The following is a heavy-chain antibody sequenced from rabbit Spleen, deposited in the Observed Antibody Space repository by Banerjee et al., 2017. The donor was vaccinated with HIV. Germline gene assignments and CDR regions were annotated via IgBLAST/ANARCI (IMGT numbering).Heavy chain of an antibody. CDR1: GFTISTYN. CDR3: ARDTSSSFSSYGMDL. CDR2: IYPVFGIT. Sequence: QLEETGGGLVQPGRSLTLSCKVSGFTISTYNMGWVRQAPGKGLEWIGDIYPVFGITNYANSVKGRFTISSDNAQNTVDLQMNSLTAADTATYFCARDTSSSFSSYGMDLWGQGTLVTVS. J-gene: IGHJ3*01. D-gene: IGHD1-1*01. V-gene: IGHV1S7*01.